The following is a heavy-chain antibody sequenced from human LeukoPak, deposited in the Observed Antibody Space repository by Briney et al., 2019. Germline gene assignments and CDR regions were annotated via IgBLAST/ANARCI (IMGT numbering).Heavy chain of an antibody. CDR1: GGSFSGYY. V-gene: IGHV4-34*01. Sequence: SQTLSLTCAVYGGSFSGYYWSWIRQPPGKGLEWIGEINHSGSTNYNPSLKSRVTISVDTSKNQFSLKLSSVTAADTAVYYCARGRHYDSSGYPRLFDYWGQGTLVTVSS. J-gene: IGHJ4*02. D-gene: IGHD3-22*01. CDR2: INHSGST. CDR3: ARGRHYDSSGYPRLFDY.